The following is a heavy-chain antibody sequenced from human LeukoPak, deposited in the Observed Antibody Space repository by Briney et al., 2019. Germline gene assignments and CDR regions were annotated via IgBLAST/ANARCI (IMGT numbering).Heavy chain of an antibody. CDR3: ARNISGGWYVDY. V-gene: IGHV3-23*01. D-gene: IGHD6-19*01. J-gene: IGHJ4*02. Sequence: PGGSLRLSCAVSGFTFSSYAMSWVRQAPGKRLEWVSAISGSGDSTSYADSVKGRFSVSRDNSKNTLYLQMNSLRAEDTALYYCARNISGGWYVDYWGQGTLVTVSS. CDR1: GFTFSSYA. CDR2: ISGSGDST.